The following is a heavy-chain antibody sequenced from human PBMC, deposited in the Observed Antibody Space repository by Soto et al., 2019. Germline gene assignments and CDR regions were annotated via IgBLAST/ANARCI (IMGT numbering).Heavy chain of an antibody. CDR2: TRSISDGGAT. CDR3: TTDTLPFSTPMTTTGGAY. D-gene: IGHD1-1*01. Sequence: EVQLVESGGGLVKPGESLRLSCAASGFRFSRAWMTWVRQAPGKGLEWVGRTRSISDGGATDYATPVEGRFTISRDDSQNKVFLQLNGLKPEDTGVYYCTTDTLPFSTPMTTTGGAYWGKGTLVTVSS. CDR1: GFRFSRAW. V-gene: IGHV3-15*01. J-gene: IGHJ4*02.